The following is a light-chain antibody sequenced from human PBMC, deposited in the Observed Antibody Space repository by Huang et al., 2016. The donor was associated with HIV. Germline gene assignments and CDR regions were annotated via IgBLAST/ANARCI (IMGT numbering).Light chain of an antibody. CDR2: GAS. CDR1: QSLSNSY. V-gene: IGKV3-20*01. Sequence: EIVLTQSPGTLSLSPGERATLSCRASQSLSNSYLAWYQQKPGQAPRLLIYGASSRATGIPDRFSGSGSGTDFTLTISRLEPEDFAVYYCQQYGTSPRTFGQGTKLGI. J-gene: IGKJ2*01. CDR3: QQYGTSPRT.